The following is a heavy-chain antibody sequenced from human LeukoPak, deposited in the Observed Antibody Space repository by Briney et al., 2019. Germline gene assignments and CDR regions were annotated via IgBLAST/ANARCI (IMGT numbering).Heavy chain of an antibody. D-gene: IGHD5-18*01. CDR2: ISWDGGST. J-gene: IGHJ6*03. CDR3: AKGMDTAMVPNYYYYMDV. V-gene: IGHV3-43*01. Sequence: GGSLRLSCAASGFTFDDYTTHWVRQAPGKGLEWVSLISWDGGSTYYADSVKGRVTISRDNSKNSLYLQMNSLRTEDTALYYCAKGMDTAMVPNYYYYMDVWGKGTTVTVSS. CDR1: GFTFDDYT.